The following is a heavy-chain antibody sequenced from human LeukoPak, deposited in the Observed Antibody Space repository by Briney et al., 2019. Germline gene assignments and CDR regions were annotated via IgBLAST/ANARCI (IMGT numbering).Heavy chain of an antibody. D-gene: IGHD3-22*01. CDR1: GFTFSSYA. Sequence: GRSLRLSCAASGFTFSSYAMHWVRQAPGKGLEWVAVISYDGSNKYYADSVKGRFTISRDNSKNTLYLQMNSLRAEDTAVYYCARDLYYYDSSGYFVEVFYYYYDMDVWGQGTTVTVSS. V-gene: IGHV3-30-3*01. J-gene: IGHJ6*02. CDR3: ARDLYYYDSSGYFVEVFYYYYDMDV. CDR2: ISYDGSNK.